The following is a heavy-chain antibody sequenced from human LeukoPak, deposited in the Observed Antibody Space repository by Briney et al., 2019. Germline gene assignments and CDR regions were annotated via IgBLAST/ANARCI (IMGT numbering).Heavy chain of an antibody. V-gene: IGHV4-34*01. CDR1: GGSFSGYY. CDR3: ARDSRDTAMEY. J-gene: IGHJ4*02. D-gene: IGHD5-18*01. Sequence: SETLSLTCAVYGGSFSGYYWSWIRQPPGKGLEWIGEINHSGSTNYNPSLKSRVTISVDTSKNQPSLKPSSVTAADTAVYYCARDSRDTAMEYWGQGTLVTVSS. CDR2: INHSGST.